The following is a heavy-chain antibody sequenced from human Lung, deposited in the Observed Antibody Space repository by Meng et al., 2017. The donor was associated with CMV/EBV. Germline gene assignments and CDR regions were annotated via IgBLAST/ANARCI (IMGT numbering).Heavy chain of an antibody. J-gene: IGHJ4*02. Sequence: SETXSLXCTVSGGSVSSGGYYWSWIRQPPEKGLEWIGYIYYSGRTNYNPSLKSRVTISVDTSKNQFYLKLSSMPAADTAVYYGAKVPLWSGYFDGTPIRGFDYXGQGXLVTVSS. CDR3: AKVPLWSGYFDGTPIRGFDY. CDR1: GGSVSSGGYY. V-gene: IGHV4-61*08. D-gene: IGHD3-3*01. CDR2: IYYSGRT.